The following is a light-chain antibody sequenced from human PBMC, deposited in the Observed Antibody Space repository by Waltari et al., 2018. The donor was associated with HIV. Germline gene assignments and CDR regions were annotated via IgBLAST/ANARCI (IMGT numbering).Light chain of an antibody. CDR2: QNN. J-gene: IGLJ3*02. V-gene: IGLV3-1*01. CDR1: KLGNKY. Sequence: SFELTQPPSVSVSPGQTASITCSGDKLGNKYACWYQQKPGQSPVLVIYQNNKRPSGSPQRFSGSNSGNTATLTISGTQAMDEADYYCQAWDSSNVVFGGGTKLTVL. CDR3: QAWDSSNVV.